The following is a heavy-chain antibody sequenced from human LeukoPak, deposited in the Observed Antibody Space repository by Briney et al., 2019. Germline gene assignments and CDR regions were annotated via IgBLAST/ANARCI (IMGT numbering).Heavy chain of an antibody. V-gene: IGHV3-23*01. CDR2: ISNSGDNT. J-gene: IGHJ4*02. Sequence: GGSLRLSCAASGFTFSSYAMTWVRQAPGKGLEWVSVISNSGDNTYYADSVKGRFTTSRDNFKNTLYLQMNSLRAEDTAVYYCANDQRTMIVVVLVYWGQGTLVTVSS. D-gene: IGHD3-22*01. CDR3: ANDQRTMIVVVLVY. CDR1: GFTFSSYA.